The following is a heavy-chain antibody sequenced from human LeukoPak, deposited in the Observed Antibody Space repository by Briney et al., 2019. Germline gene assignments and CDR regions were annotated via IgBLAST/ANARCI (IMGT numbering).Heavy chain of an antibody. CDR2: INVGNGNA. CDR3: ARGEDTVTNFQH. D-gene: IGHD4-17*01. V-gene: IGHV1-3*01. CDR1: GYTFTGYA. Sequence: ASVKVSCKASGYTFTGYAMHWVRQAPGQRLEWMGWINVGNGNAKYSQKFQGRVTITRDTSASTAYMELSSLRSEDTAVYYCARGEDTVTNFQHWGQGTLVTVSS. J-gene: IGHJ1*01.